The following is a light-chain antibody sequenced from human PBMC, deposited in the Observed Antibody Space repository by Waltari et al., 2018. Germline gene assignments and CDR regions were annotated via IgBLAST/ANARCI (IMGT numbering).Light chain of an antibody. CDR3: LQRSNWAYT. Sequence: EIVLTQSPATLSLSPGERATLSCRASQTVRSFLAWYQQKPGQAPRLLIFAASSRAPGIPAKFRGSGSGTDFTLTVSNLEPEDFAGYYCLQRSNWAYTFGQGTRVEIK. J-gene: IGKJ2*01. CDR2: AAS. CDR1: QTVRSF. V-gene: IGKV3-11*01.